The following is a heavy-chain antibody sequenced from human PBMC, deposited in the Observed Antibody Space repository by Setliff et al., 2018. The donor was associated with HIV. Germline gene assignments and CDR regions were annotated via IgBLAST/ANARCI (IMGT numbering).Heavy chain of an antibody. J-gene: IGHJ6*03. CDR2: IYTSGST. CDR3: ARQGYYYYMDV. CDR1: GGSFSGYY. V-gene: IGHV4-59*08. Sequence: SETLSLTCAVYGGSFSGYYWSWIRQPPGKGLEWIGYIYTSGSTNYNPSLKSRVTISADTSKNQFSLKLSSVTAADTAVYYCARQGYYYYMDVWGKGTTVTVSS.